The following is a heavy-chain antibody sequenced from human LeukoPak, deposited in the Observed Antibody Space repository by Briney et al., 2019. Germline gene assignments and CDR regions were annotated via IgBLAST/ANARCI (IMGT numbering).Heavy chain of an antibody. CDR1: GYTFTVYF. CDR3: ARDLDDSSNYYSKIDTFFDY. V-gene: IGHV1-46*01. CDR2: INPSGGNT. D-gene: IGHD3-22*01. J-gene: IGHJ4*02. Sequence: ASVKVSCKASGYTFTVYFIHWVRQAPGQGLEWMGIINPSGGNTIYAQKFQGRVTMTRDTSTSTVYMELSSLRSEDTAVYYCARDLDDSSNYYSKIDTFFDYWGQGTLVTVSS.